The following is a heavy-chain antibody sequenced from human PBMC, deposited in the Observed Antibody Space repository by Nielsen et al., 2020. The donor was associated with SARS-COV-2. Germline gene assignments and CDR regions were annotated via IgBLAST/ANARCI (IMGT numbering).Heavy chain of an antibody. CDR3: ARETVSSGSRGMDV. V-gene: IGHV1-2*06. CDR1: GYTFTGYY. D-gene: IGHD6-19*01. CDR2: INPNSGGT. J-gene: IGHJ6*02. Sequence: ASVKVSCKASGYTFTGYYMHWVRQAPGQGLEWMGRINPNSGGTNYAQKFQGRVTMTRDTSISTAYMELSSLRSEDTAVYYCARETVSSGSRGMDVWGQGTTVTVSS.